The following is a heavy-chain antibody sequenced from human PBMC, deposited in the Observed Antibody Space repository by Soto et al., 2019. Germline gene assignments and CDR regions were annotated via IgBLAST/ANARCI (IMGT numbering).Heavy chain of an antibody. CDR3: TKDTFGERDS. V-gene: IGHV3-74*01. CDR2: IDPYGTGI. D-gene: IGHD3-10*01. J-gene: IGHJ4*02. Sequence: EVQLVESGGGLVPPGGSLRLSCTDSEFTFSVYWMHWVRQAPGKGLEWVSRIDPYGTGITYGDSVKGRFTISRDNAKNTLYLQMNSLRGEDTAMYYCTKDTFGERDSWGQGTLVTVSS. CDR1: EFTFSVYW.